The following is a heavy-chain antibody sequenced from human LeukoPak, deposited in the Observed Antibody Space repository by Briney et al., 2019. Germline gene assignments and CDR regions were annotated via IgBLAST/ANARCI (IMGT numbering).Heavy chain of an antibody. J-gene: IGHJ4*02. CDR3: ARSYSSGFFDY. V-gene: IGHV4-59*01. CDR1: GGSISSYY. D-gene: IGHD6-25*01. Sequence: PSETLSLTCIVSGGSISSYYWSWIRRPPGKGLEWIGYIYYSGSTNYNPSLKSRVTISVDTSKNQFSLKLISVTSADTAVYYCARSYSSGFFDYWGQGTLVTVFS. CDR2: IYYSGST.